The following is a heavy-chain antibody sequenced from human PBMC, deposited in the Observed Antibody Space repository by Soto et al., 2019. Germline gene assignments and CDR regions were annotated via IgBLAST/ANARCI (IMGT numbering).Heavy chain of an antibody. V-gene: IGHV1-3*01. D-gene: IGHD3-3*01. CDR2: INAGNGNT. CDR1: GYTFTSYA. CDR3: ARDYGGFLEFHYFDY. Sequence: QVQLVQSGAEVKKPGASVKVSCKASGYTFTSYAMHWVRQAPGQRLEWMGWINAGNGNTKYSQKFQGRVTITRDTSASTAYMELSRLRSEDTAVYYCARDYGGFLEFHYFDYWGQGTLVTVSS. J-gene: IGHJ4*02.